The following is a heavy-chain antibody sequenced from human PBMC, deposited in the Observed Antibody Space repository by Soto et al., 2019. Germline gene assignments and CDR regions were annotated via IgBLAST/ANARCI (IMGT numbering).Heavy chain of an antibody. Sequence: EVQLVESGGGLVQPGGSLRLSCEASGFTFSSYWMSWVRQAPGKGLEWVANIKHDGSDKYYLGSVKGRFTISRDNAXNXLXXQMNSLRDEDTAVYACAREVPAAPSRGPYYYGMDVWGHGTTVTVSS. J-gene: IGHJ6*02. V-gene: IGHV3-7*01. CDR3: AREVPAAPSRGPYYYGMDV. CDR1: GFTFSSYW. D-gene: IGHD2-2*01. CDR2: IKHDGSDK.